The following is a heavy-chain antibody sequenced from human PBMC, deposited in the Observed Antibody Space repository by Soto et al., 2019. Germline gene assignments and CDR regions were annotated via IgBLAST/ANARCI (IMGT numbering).Heavy chain of an antibody. CDR3: ARGRGYSGDDHYYYFDMDV. CDR1: GYTLSDYF. CDR2: INPNTGDT. V-gene: IGHV1-2*02. J-gene: IGHJ6*02. Sequence: QVQLLQSGAEVRKPGASVRVSCEASGYTLSDYFMQWVRQAPGQGLEWMGWINPNTGDTHYAQKFQGRVTISVDESTSTAYMELSSLRSEDTAVYYCARGRGYSGDDHYYYFDMDVWGQGTTVTVSS. D-gene: IGHD5-12*01.